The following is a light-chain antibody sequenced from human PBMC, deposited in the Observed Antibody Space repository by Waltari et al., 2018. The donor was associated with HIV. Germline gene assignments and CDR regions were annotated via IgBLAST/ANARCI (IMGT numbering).Light chain of an antibody. CDR1: NIGAKT. Sequence: SYVLTLPPSVSVPPGQTARIPCGGDNIGAKTVNWFQQSPGQAPVLVLYDASGRPSGIPERFSGSNSGNAATLTISRVEAGDEADYYCQVWDSETDHVIFGGGTKLTVL. CDR3: QVWDSETDHVI. CDR2: DAS. V-gene: IGLV3-21*02. J-gene: IGLJ2*01.